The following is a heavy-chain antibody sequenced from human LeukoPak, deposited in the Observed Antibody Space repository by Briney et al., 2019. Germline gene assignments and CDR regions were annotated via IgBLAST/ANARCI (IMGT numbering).Heavy chain of an antibody. D-gene: IGHD5/OR15-5a*01. J-gene: IGHJ4*02. CDR2: ILYSGTT. V-gene: IGHV4-39*01. Sequence: SETLSLTCTVSGGSISSSNYYWGWIRQPPGKGLEWIGSILYSGTTYYNPSLESRITISVDTSKNQVSLKLNSVTAADTAVFYCARHLRVGARQEFDYWGRGTLVTVSS. CDR1: GGSISSSNYY. CDR3: ARHLRVGARQEFDY.